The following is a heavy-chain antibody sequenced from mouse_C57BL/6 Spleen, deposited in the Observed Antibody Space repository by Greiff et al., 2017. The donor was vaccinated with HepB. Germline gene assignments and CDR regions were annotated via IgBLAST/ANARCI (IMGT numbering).Heavy chain of an antibody. CDR2: INPSSGYT. J-gene: IGHJ3*01. V-gene: IGHV1-7*01. CDR1: GYTFTSYW. D-gene: IGHD2-5*01. Sequence: VQLQQSGAELAKPGASVKLSCKASGYTFTSYWMHWVKQRPGQGLEWIGYINPSSGYTKYNQKFKDKATLTADKSSSTAYMQLSSLTYEDSAVYYCARSYDSNYVWFAYWGQGTLVTVSA. CDR3: ARSYDSNYVWFAY.